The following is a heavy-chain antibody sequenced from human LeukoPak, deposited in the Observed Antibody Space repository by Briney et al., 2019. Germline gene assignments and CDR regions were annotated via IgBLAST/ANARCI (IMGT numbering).Heavy chain of an antibody. D-gene: IGHD3-10*01. CDR1: GFTFSSYG. CDR3: AKEADPPLWTRLAYGMDV. V-gene: IGHV3-30*18. Sequence: GGSLRLSCAASGFTFSSYGMHWVRQAPGKGLEWVAVISYDGSNKYYADSVKGRFTISRDNSKNTLYLQMNSLRAEDTAVYYCAKEADPPLWTRLAYGMDVWGQGTTVTVSS. CDR2: ISYDGSNK. J-gene: IGHJ6*02.